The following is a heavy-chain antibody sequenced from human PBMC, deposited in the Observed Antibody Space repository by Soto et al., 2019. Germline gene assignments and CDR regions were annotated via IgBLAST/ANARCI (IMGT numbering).Heavy chain of an antibody. D-gene: IGHD3-3*01. CDR2: INPNSGGT. J-gene: IGHJ6*02. Sequence: GASVKVSCKASGYTFTGYYMHWVRQAPGQGLEWMGWINPNSGGTNYAQKFQGWVTMTRDTSISTAYMELSRLRSDDTAVYYCARETPQGTYYDFWSGQAPGYGMDVWGQGTTVTVSS. V-gene: IGHV1-2*04. CDR3: ARETPQGTYYDFWSGQAPGYGMDV. CDR1: GYTFTGYY.